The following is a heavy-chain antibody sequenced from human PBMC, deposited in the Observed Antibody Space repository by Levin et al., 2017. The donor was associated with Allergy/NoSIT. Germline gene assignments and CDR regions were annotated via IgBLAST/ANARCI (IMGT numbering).Heavy chain of an antibody. Sequence: SQTLSLTCAVYGGSFSGYYWSWIRPPPGKRLEWIGEINHSGTTNYNPSLKSRVTISVDTSKNQFSLKLSSVTAADTAVYYCARNDYYFDYWGQGTLVTVSS. CDR1: GGSFSGYY. CDR2: INHSGTT. V-gene: IGHV4-34*01. CDR3: ARNDYYFDY. J-gene: IGHJ4*02. D-gene: IGHD2-21*02.